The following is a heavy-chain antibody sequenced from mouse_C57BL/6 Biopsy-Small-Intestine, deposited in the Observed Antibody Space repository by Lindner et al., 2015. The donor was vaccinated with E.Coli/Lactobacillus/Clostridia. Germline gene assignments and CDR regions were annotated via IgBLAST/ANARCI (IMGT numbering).Heavy chain of an antibody. D-gene: IGHD2-4*01. Sequence: VQLQESGGGLVQPKGSLKLSCAASGFSFNTYAMNWVRQAPGKGLEWVARIRSKSNNYATYYADSVKDRFTISRDDSESMLYPQMNNLKTEDTAMYYCVSDYDYWYFDVWGTGTTVTVSS. CDR2: IRSKSNNYAT. V-gene: IGHV10-1*01. CDR1: GFSFNTYA. CDR3: VSDYDYWYFDV. J-gene: IGHJ1*03.